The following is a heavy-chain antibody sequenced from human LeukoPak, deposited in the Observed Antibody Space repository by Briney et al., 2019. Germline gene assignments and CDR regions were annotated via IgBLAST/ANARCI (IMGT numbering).Heavy chain of an antibody. CDR1: GFTFSSYS. J-gene: IGHJ4*02. CDR2: ISSSSSTI. V-gene: IGHV3-48*02. CDR3: ARDGGYCSSTNCHLDY. Sequence: GGSLRLSCAASGFTFSSYSMNWVRQAPGKGLEWVSYISSSSSTIYYADSVKGRFIISRDNAKKSLYLHMNSLRDEDTAEYYCARDGGYCSSTNCHLDYWGQGTLVTVSS. D-gene: IGHD2-2*01.